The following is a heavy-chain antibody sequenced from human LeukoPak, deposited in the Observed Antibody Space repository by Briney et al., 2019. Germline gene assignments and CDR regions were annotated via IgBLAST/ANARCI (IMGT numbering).Heavy chain of an antibody. CDR1: GDSISSYY. D-gene: IGHD4-11*01. Sequence: PSETLSLTCTVSGDSISSYYWSWIRQPPGKGLEWIGYIYYSGSTNYNPSLKSRVTISVDTSKNQFSLKLSSVTAADTAVYYCARGLSTVTDVFDYWGQGTLVTVSS. CDR2: IYYSGST. V-gene: IGHV4-59*01. CDR3: ARGLSTVTDVFDY. J-gene: IGHJ4*02.